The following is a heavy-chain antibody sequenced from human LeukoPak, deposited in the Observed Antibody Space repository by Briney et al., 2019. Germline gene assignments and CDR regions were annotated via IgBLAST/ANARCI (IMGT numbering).Heavy chain of an antibody. CDR2: TYYRSKWYN. J-gene: IGHJ6*02. D-gene: IGHD6-13*01. Sequence: SQTLSLTCAISGDSVSSNSAAWNWITQSPSRGLEWLGRTYYRSKWYNDYAVSVKSRITINPDASKNQFSLQLNSVTPEDTAVYYCARDTAAGPTHRYYYGMDVWGQGTTVTVSS. CDR3: ARDTAAGPTHRYYYGMDV. V-gene: IGHV6-1*01. CDR1: GDSVSSNSAA.